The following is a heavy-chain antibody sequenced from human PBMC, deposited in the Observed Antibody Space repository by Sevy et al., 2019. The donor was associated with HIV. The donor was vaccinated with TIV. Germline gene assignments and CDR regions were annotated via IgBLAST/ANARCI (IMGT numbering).Heavy chain of an antibody. CDR3: AGDGGYSIKWYPLY. CDR2: ISYEGTET. D-gene: IGHD6-13*01. Sequence: GGSLRLSCAASGFAFSSHAMHWVRQAPGKGLEWVAVISYEGTETFYAASVEGRFTISRDNSKDMLSLQIISLRPEDTAVYYCAGDGGYSIKWYPLYWGHGTLVTVSS. CDR1: GFAFSSHA. V-gene: IGHV3-30-3*01. J-gene: IGHJ4*01.